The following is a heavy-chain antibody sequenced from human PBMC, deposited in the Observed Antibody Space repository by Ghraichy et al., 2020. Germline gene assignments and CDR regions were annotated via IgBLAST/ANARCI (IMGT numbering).Heavy chain of an antibody. Sequence: GESLNISCAASGFTFSSYSMNWVRQAPGKGLEWVSSISSSSSYIYYADSVKGRFTISRDNAKNSLYLQMNSLRAEDTAVYYCASFIYGVRGVINYYGMDVWGQGTTVTVSS. CDR3: ASFIYGVRGVINYYGMDV. V-gene: IGHV3-21*01. D-gene: IGHD3-10*01. CDR1: GFTFSSYS. CDR2: ISSSSSYI. J-gene: IGHJ6*02.